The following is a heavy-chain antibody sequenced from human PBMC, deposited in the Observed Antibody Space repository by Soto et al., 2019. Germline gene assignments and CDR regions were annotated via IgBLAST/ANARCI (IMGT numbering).Heavy chain of an antibody. Sequence: QVKLQESGPGLEKPSGTLSLTCAVSGGSISNNRWWTWVRQAPGKGLEWIGEIHDTGSTNYNLSLQSRATVSIDRSKNQFSLEMRAVTAADTAVYYCAGQWAAGYGAFDPWVQGTLVTVSS. CDR1: GGSISNNRW. J-gene: IGHJ5*02. CDR2: IHDTGST. V-gene: IGHV4-4*02. CDR3: AGQWAAGYGAFDP. D-gene: IGHD3-9*01.